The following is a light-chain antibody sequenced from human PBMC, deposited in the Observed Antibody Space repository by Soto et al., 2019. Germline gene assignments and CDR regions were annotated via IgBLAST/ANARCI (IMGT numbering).Light chain of an antibody. Sequence: QSALTQPRSVSGSPGQSVTISCTGTSSDVGGYNYVSWYQQHPGKAPKLMIYDVSKRPSGVPDRFSGSKSGNTASLTISGLQAEDEADYSCCSYAGSSYVFGTGTKVTVL. V-gene: IGLV2-11*01. CDR2: DVS. J-gene: IGLJ1*01. CDR3: CSYAGSSYV. CDR1: SSDVGGYNY.